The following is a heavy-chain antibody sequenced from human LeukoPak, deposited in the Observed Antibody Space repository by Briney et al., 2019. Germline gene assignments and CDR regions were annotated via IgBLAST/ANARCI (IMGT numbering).Heavy chain of an antibody. J-gene: IGHJ5*02. D-gene: IGHD3-10*01. CDR1: GFTFSSYG. V-gene: IGHV3-30*18. CDR2: ISYDGSIK. Sequence: GRSLRLSCAASGFTFSSYGMHWVRQAPGKRLEWMALISYDGSIKYYADSVKGRFTISRDNSKNTLYLQMNSLRAEDTAVYYCAKDGPNSWFGEATWGQGTLVTVSS. CDR3: AKDGPNSWFGEAT.